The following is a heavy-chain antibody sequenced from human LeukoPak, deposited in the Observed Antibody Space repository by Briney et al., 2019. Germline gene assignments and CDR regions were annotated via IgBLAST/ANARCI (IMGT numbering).Heavy chain of an antibody. V-gene: IGHV3-21*04. CDR2: ISNSSSYI. D-gene: IGHD3-22*01. Sequence: KPGGSLRLSCAASGFIFSDYTMNWVRQAPGKGLEWVSSISNSSSYIYYADSVRGRFTISRDNAKNSLYLQMNTLRAEDTAVYYCARATYDSSAVDAFDIWGQGTMVTVSP. J-gene: IGHJ3*02. CDR1: GFIFSDYT. CDR3: ARATYDSSAVDAFDI.